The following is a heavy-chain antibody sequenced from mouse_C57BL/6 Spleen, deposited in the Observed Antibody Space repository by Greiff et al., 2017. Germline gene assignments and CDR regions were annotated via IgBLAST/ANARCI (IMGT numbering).Heavy chain of an antibody. CDR3: ARDHGSSYAMDY. CDR2: INYDGSST. V-gene: IGHV5-16*01. CDR1: GFTFSDYY. D-gene: IGHD1-1*01. J-gene: IGHJ4*01. Sequence: DVKLVESEGGLVQPGSSMKLSCTASGFTFSDYYMAWVRQVPEKGLEWVANINYDGSSTYYLDSLKSRFIISRDNAKNILYLQMISLKSEDTATYYCARDHGSSYAMDYWGQGTSVTVSS.